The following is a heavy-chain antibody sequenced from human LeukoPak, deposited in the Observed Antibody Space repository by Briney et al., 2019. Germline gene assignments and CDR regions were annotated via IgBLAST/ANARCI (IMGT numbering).Heavy chain of an antibody. J-gene: IGHJ4*02. V-gene: IGHV3-7*01. Sequence: WGSLRLSCAASGFTFSGYYMAWFRQAPGQGLEWVANIKQDGTAKDYVDSVKGRVTISRDNDENPLYLQMNSLRVEDTAGYFWARETTERAVNCWGQGTRVTVSS. CDR1: GFTFSGYY. CDR3: ARETTERAVNC. CDR2: IKQDGTAK. D-gene: IGHD4-11*01.